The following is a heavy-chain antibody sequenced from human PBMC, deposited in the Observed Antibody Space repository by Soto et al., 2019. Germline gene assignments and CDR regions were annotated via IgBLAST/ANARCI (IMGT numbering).Heavy chain of an antibody. CDR3: AKARHSTSWYGLEADF. Sequence: QVQLVESGGGVVQPGRSLRLSCAASGFIFSDYAMHWVRQAPGKGLEWVAVISYGGDNKYYADSVRGRFAISRDNLKNTLDPQTNSLNPEDTAVYHCAKARHSTSWYGLEADFWGQGTLVTVSS. D-gene: IGHD6-13*01. V-gene: IGHV3-30*09. J-gene: IGHJ4*02. CDR1: GFIFSDYA. CDR2: ISYGGDNK.